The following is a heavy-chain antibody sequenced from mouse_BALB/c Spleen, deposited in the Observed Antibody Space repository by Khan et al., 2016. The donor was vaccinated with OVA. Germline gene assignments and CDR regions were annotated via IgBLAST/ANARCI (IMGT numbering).Heavy chain of an antibody. CDR2: INPSTGYT. V-gene: IGHV1-7*01. CDR1: GYTFINYW. D-gene: IGHD1-1*01. CDR3: ARRGLRWDFDY. Sequence: VQLLETGAELAKPGASVKMSCKASGYTFINYWIHWVKQRPGQGLEWIGYINPSTGYTEYNQNFKDKATLTADKSSSTAYMQLSSLTSEDSAVYYCARRGLRWDFDYWGQGTTLTVSS. J-gene: IGHJ2*01.